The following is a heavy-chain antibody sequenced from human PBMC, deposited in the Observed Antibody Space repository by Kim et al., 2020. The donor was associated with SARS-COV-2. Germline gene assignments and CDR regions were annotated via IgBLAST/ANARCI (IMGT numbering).Heavy chain of an antibody. CDR1: GFTFSSYA. J-gene: IGHJ3*02. CDR2: ISYDGSNK. D-gene: IGHD3-10*01. Sequence: GGSLRLSCAASGFTFSSYAMHWVRQAPGKGLEWVAVISYDGSNKYYADSVKGRFTISRDNSKNTLYLQMNSLRAEDTAVYYCARSRGQGAFDIWGQGTMVTVSS. CDR3: ARSRGQGAFDI. V-gene: IGHV3-30*04.